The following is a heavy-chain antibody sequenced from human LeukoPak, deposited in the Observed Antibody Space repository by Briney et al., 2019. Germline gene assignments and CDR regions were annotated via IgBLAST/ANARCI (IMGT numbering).Heavy chain of an antibody. CDR3: ARHALFGHTNWFDP. D-gene: IGHD3-10*02. J-gene: IGHJ5*02. CDR2: IYPGDSDT. CDR1: GYSLTSYW. V-gene: IGHV5-51*01. Sequence: GGSLKIPWKGSGYSLTSYWIGRVRQMPGKGLEWMGIIYPGDSDTRYSPSFQGQVNISADKSISAAYLQWSSLKASDTAMYYCARHALFGHTNWFDPWGQGTLVTVSS.